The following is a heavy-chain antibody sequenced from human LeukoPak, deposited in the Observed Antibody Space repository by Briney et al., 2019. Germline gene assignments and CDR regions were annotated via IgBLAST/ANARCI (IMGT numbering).Heavy chain of an antibody. D-gene: IGHD3-16*01. Sequence: PGWPLRLSCAAAGFTFSDFAMTWLRQAPGKGLELVSIIADAGPYSTASVTGRFTIPRDNSKNMLSLQLPSLRAGDTAMYYCAKNLGPFDVRGQGTMVTVSS. V-gene: IGHV3-23*01. CDR3: AKNLGPFDV. CDR1: GFTFSDFA. CDR2: IADAGP. J-gene: IGHJ3*01.